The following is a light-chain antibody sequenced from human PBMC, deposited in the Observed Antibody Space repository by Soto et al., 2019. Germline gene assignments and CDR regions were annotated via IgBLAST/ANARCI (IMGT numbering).Light chain of an antibody. CDR3: QQYNGSPRT. CDR2: DAS. Sequence: EIVLTQSPDTLSLSPGERATLSCRASQTLRSNFLAWYQQRPGQAPSLLIYDASSRASGIPDRFSGSGSGTDVPLTISRLEPEDFAVYYCQQYNGSPRTIGQGTKVEVK. CDR1: QTLRSNF. V-gene: IGKV3-20*01. J-gene: IGKJ1*01.